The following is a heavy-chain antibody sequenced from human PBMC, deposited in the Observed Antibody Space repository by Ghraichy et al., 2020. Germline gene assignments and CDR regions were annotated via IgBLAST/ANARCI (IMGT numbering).Heavy chain of an antibody. CDR1: GGSFSGYY. CDR3: ARGMGYSSSSTDYYFDY. D-gene: IGHD6-6*01. Sequence: SETLSLTCAVYGGSFSGYYWSWIRQPPGKGLEWIGEINHSGSTNYNPSLKSRVTISVDTSKNQFSLKLSSVTAADTAVYYCARGMGYSSSSTDYYFDYWGQGTLVTVSS. CDR2: INHSGST. V-gene: IGHV4-34*01. J-gene: IGHJ4*02.